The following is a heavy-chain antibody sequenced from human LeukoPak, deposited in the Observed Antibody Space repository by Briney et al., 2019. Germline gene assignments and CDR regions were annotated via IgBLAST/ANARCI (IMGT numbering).Heavy chain of an antibody. Sequence: QPGASLRLSCAASGFTFSSYAMSWVPHAPGKGLECVSGISGSGGSTYYADSVKGRFTISRDNSKNTEYLQMNSLRAEYTGVYYCAKDIVVVPAPVGYFDLWGRGTLVTVSS. J-gene: IGHJ2*01. CDR3: AKDIVVVPAPVGYFDL. D-gene: IGHD2-2*01. CDR2: ISGSGGST. CDR1: GFTFSSYA. V-gene: IGHV3-23*01.